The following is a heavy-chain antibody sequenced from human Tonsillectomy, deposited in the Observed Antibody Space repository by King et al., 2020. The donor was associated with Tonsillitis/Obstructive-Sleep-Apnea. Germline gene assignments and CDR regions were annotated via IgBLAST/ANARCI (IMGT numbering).Heavy chain of an antibody. D-gene: IGHD3-10*01. Sequence: VQLVESGGGLIQPGGSLRLSCAASGFTVSSNYMSWVRQAPGKGLEWVSVIYSGGSTYYADSVKGRFTISRDNFKNTLYLQMNSLRAEDTAVYYCARGHYYGSGSFPFDYWGQGTLVTVSS. CDR1: GFTVSSNY. J-gene: IGHJ4*02. CDR2: IYSGGST. V-gene: IGHV3-53*01. CDR3: ARGHYYGSGSFPFDY.